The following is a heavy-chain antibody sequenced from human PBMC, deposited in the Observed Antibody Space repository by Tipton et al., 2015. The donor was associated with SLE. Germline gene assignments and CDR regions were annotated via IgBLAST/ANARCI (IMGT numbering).Heavy chain of an antibody. V-gene: IGHV3-74*03. CDR1: GVTFSSHW. J-gene: IGHJ4*02. D-gene: IGHD3-10*01. CDR2: VNTDGVTT. CDR3: ARAGPLLWVPYFDF. Sequence: SLRLSCAVSGVTFSSHWMHWVRQAPGKGLVWVSRVNTDGVTTEYAHSVRGRFTISRDNAKNTLYLQMNSLRAEDTAVYYCARAGPLLWVPYFDFWGQGTLVTVSS.